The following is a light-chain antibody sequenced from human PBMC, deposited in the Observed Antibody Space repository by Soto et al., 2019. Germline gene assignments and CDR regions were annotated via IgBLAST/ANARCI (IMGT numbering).Light chain of an antibody. CDR3: QQFNNWPWT. CDR1: QSISDT. J-gene: IGKJ1*01. V-gene: IGKV3-15*01. Sequence: EIVMTQSPATLSVSPGGRVTLSCRASQSISDTLAWYQQKPGQAPRLLIYGASTRAPGFPARFSGSGSGTDFTLTISSLQSEDFAVYYCQQFNNWPWTFGQGTKVDIK. CDR2: GAS.